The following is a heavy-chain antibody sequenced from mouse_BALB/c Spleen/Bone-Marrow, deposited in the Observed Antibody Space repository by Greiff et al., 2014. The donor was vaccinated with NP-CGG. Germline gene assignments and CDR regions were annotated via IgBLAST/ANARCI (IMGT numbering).Heavy chain of an antibody. CDR3: ARSRMRYGAMDY. CDR2: ISDGGNYS. D-gene: IGHD2-10*02. CDR1: GFTFRDYY. J-gene: IGHJ4*01. V-gene: IGHV5-4*02. Sequence: VQLKESGGGLVKPGGALKLSCAASGFTFRDYYIYWVCQTPEKRLEWGATISDGGNYSYYPDSVKGRFTISRDNAKNNLYLQMSSLKSEDTAMYYCARSRMRYGAMDYWGQGTSVTVFS.